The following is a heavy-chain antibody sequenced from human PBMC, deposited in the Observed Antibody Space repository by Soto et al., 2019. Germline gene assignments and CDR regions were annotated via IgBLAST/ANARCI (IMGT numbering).Heavy chain of an antibody. Sequence: EVQLLESGGGLVQSGGSLRLSCAASGFTFSTYAMTWVRQAPGKGLEWVSLISGSGFTTYYADSVKGRFTISRDNSKNTVYVQMNNLRVEDTALYYCAKVRESTAAGHFDYWGQGTLVTVSS. D-gene: IGHD6-13*01. J-gene: IGHJ4*02. V-gene: IGHV3-23*01. CDR2: ISGSGFTT. CDR1: GFTFSTYA. CDR3: AKVRESTAAGHFDY.